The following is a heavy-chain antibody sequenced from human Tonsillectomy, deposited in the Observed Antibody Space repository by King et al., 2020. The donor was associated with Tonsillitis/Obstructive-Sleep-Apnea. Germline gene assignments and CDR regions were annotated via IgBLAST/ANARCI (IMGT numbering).Heavy chain of an antibody. CDR3: ATTGNSCYRCFDY. Sequence: VQLQESGPGLVKPSETLSLTCTVSGGSISSYYWSWIRQPPGKGLEWIGYIYYSGSTNYNPSLKSRVTISVDTSKNQFSLKLSSVTAADTAVYYCATTGNSCYRCFDYWGQGTLVTVSS. D-gene: IGHD2-15*01. CDR2: IYYSGST. V-gene: IGHV4-59*08. CDR1: GGSISSYY. J-gene: IGHJ4*02.